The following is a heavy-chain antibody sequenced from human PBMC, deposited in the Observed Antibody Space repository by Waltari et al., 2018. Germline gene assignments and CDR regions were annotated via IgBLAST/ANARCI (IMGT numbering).Heavy chain of an antibody. J-gene: IGHJ4*02. Sequence: QVQLQQWGAGLLKPSETLHLTCAVYGGSVSGYYWSWILQPPGKGLEWLGEINHSGSTNYNPSLKSRVTISVDTSKNQFSLKLSSVTAAGTAVYYCARVGMVQDYWGQGTLVTVSS. CDR3: ARVGMVQDY. CDR1: GGSVSGYY. D-gene: IGHD3-10*01. CDR2: INHSGST. V-gene: IGHV4-34*01.